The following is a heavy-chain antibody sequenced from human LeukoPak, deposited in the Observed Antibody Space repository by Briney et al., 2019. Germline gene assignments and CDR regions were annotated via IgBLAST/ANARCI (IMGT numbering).Heavy chain of an antibody. CDR3: AKGIYCTSTNCYTPSDH. V-gene: IGHV3-23*01. J-gene: IGHJ4*02. D-gene: IGHD2-2*02. CDR1: GFSCSNYA. Sequence: GGSLRLSCVASGFSCSNYAMSWVRQAPGKGLEWVSTISAGDGNTYYADSVQGRFTFSRDNSRNTLYLQMNSLRAEDTAIYYCAKGIYCTSTNCYTPSDHWGQGTLVTVSS. CDR2: ISAGDGNT.